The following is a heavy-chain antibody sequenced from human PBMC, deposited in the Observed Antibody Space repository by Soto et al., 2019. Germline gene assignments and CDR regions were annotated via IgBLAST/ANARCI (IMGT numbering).Heavy chain of an antibody. CDR2: ISGSGGST. CDR1: GFTFSNYA. CDR3: AKARYSSTWNKDHLGDF. J-gene: IGHJ4*02. D-gene: IGHD6-13*01. Sequence: EVQLLESGGGLVQPGGSLRLSCVVSGFTFSNYAMGWVRQAPGKGLEWVSGISGSGGSTYYADSVKGRFTISRDNSQNTVFLQVNSLRAEDTAIYYCAKARYSSTWNKDHLGDFWGQGTLVTVSS. V-gene: IGHV3-23*01.